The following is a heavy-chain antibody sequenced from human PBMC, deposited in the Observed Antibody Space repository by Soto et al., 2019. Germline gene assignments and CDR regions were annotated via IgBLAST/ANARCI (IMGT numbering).Heavy chain of an antibody. CDR2: ISPFFGTT. J-gene: IGHJ4*02. V-gene: IGHV1-69*01. CDR1: GGGTLSNDA. CDR3: AREVVTETTWGSFDS. Sequence: QVHLVQSGADGRKSGSSVRVSCTASGGGTLSNDAISWVRQAPGQGLEWLGRISPFFGTTDYSQSFQGRLTMPADGSTGTVYMDLRSLKSDDTAVYYCAREVVTETTWGSFDSWGQGTLVTVSS. D-gene: IGHD2-21*02.